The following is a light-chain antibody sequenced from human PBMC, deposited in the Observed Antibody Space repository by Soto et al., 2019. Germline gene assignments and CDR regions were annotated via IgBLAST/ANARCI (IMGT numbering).Light chain of an antibody. CDR1: QAIRND. Sequence: DIQMTQSPSSLSASVGDRVTITCRASQAIRNDLAWYQQKPGRAPKRLIYGSSSLQSGVPSRFSGRGSGNGFTLTISNLQPENFAKYFGAPHYVFPRTFGRGTKVEIK. V-gene: IGKV1-17*02. CDR2: GSS. J-gene: IGKJ1*01. CDR3: APHYVFPRT.